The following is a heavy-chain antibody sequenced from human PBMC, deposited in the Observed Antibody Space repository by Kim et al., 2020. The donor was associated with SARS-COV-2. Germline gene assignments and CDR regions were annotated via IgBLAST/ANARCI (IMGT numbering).Heavy chain of an antibody. D-gene: IGHD2-15*01. Sequence: GGSLRLSCAASGFTFSSYSMNWVRQAPGKGLEWVSYISSSSSTIYYADSVKGRFTISRDNAKNSLYLQMNSLRDEDTAVYYCAPSSWSGRGIDVWGQGTTVTVSS. CDR2: ISSSSSTI. CDR3: APSSWSGRGIDV. V-gene: IGHV3-48*02. CDR1: GFTFSSYS. J-gene: IGHJ6*02.